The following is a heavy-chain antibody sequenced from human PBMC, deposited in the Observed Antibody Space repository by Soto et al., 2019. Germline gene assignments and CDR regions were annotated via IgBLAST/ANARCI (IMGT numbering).Heavy chain of an antibody. D-gene: IGHD3-9*01. Sequence: HVQLVQSGAEVKKPGASLRVSCKASGYTFTDYYIHWVRQAPGQGLQWMGWLSPYNGATTYAQKFQDWVTMPRDTAISTAHLDLSRLSSGDTAVYYCARAQELRSFDWSWGGGAVDVWGQGTMVTASS. J-gene: IGHJ3*01. CDR1: GYTFTDYY. V-gene: IGHV1-2*04. CDR2: LSPYNGAT. CDR3: ARAQELRSFDWSWGGGAVDV.